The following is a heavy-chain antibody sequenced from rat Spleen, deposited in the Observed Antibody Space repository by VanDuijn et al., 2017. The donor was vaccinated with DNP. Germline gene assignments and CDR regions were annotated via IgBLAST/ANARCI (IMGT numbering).Heavy chain of an antibody. J-gene: IGHJ2*01. CDR1: GFTFSDYY. V-gene: IGHV5-20*01. CDR2: ISHSDDTT. D-gene: IGHD1-6*01. Sequence: EVQLVESGGGLVQPGRSLKLSCAPSGFTFSDYYMAWVRQTPTRGLEWVAIISHSDDTTYYPDSVKGRFTISRDNAESSLYLQMNSLKSEDTATYYCTRGVYYGSSWAFDYWGHGVMVTVSS. CDR3: TRGVYYGSSWAFDY.